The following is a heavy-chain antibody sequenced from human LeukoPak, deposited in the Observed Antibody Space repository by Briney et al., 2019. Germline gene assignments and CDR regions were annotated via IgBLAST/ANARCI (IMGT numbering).Heavy chain of an antibody. Sequence: PGGSLRLSCAASGFTFSSYDMHWVRQATGKGLEWVSAIGTAGDTYYPGSVKGRFTISRENAKNSLYLQMNSLRAGDTAVYYCAKGGTPYSSSTFDYWGQGTLVTVSS. V-gene: IGHV3-13*01. J-gene: IGHJ4*02. CDR2: IGTAGDT. CDR3: AKGGTPYSSSTFDY. D-gene: IGHD6-6*01. CDR1: GFTFSSYD.